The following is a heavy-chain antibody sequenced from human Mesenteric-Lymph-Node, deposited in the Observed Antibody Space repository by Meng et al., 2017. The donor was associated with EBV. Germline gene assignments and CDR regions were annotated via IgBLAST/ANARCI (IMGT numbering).Heavy chain of an antibody. CDR2: ISYDGSNK. CDR3: AKDMDDSSY. CDR1: GFTFSSYG. J-gene: IGHJ4*02. V-gene: IGHV3-30*18. Sequence: QVQLVESGGGVVPPGRSLRFSCAASGFTFSSYGMHWVRQAPGKGLEWVAVISYDGSNKYYADSVKGRFTISRDNSKNTLYLQMNSLRAEDTAVYYCAKDMDDSSYWGQGTLVTVAS. D-gene: IGHD3-22*01.